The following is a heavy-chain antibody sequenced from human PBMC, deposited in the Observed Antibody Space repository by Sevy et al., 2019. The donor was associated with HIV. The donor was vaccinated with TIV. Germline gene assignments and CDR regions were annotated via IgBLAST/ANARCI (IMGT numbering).Heavy chain of an antibody. D-gene: IGHD2-21*01. CDR1: GFTFSNYY. Sequence: GVSLRLSCAASGFTFSNYYMSWIRQAPGKGLEWVSYISGSGSTIYYADSVKGRFTISRDNARTSLFLQMDSLRAEDTALYYCARDLWCRGFWRNWFDPWGQGSLVTVSS. J-gene: IGHJ5*02. CDR3: ARDLWCRGFWRNWFDP. V-gene: IGHV3-11*04. CDR2: ISGSGSTI.